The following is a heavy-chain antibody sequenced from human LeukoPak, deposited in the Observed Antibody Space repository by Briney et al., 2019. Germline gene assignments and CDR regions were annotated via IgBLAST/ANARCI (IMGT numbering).Heavy chain of an antibody. J-gene: IGHJ5*02. CDR1: GFTFGSYA. CDR2: IIGSGGST. V-gene: IGHV3-23*01. D-gene: IGHD1-26*01. CDR3: AKKYSTGLDP. Sequence: PGGSLTLSCAASGFTFGSYAMSWVRQAPGKGLEWVSDIIGSGGSTYYTDSVKGRFTISRDNSKNTLYLQMNSLRAEDTAIYYCAKKYSTGLDPWGQGTLVTVSS.